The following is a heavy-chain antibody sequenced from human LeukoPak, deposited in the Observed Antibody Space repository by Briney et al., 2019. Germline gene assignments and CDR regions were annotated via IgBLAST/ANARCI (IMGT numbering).Heavy chain of an antibody. CDR2: ISSSSSAI. V-gene: IGHV3-48*04. CDR3: AGKGWYEYNWFDP. D-gene: IGHD6-19*01. CDR1: GFTFSSYS. Sequence: GGSLRLPCAASGFTFSSYSMNWVRQAPGKGLEWVSYISSSSSAIYYADSVKGRFTISRDNAKNSLYLQMNSLSAEDTAVYYCAGKGWYEYNWFDPWGQGTLVTVSS. J-gene: IGHJ5*02.